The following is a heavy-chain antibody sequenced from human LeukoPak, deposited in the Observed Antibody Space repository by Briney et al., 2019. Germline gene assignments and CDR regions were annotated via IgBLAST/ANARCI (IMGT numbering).Heavy chain of an antibody. CDR3: ARGQIMITFGGVQTHFDY. Sequence: SETLSLTCTVSGGSISSSSYYWGWIRQPPGKGLEWIGSIHYSGSTNYNPSLKSRVTISVDTSKNQFSLKLSSVTAADTAVYYCARGQIMITFGGVQTHFDYWGQGTLVTVSS. CDR2: IHYSGST. J-gene: IGHJ4*02. V-gene: IGHV4-39*07. CDR1: GGSISSSSYY. D-gene: IGHD3-16*01.